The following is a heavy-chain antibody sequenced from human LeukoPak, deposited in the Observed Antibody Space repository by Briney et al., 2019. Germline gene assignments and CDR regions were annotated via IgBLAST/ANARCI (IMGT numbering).Heavy chain of an antibody. CDR1: GYTFTNYG. D-gene: IGHD3-10*01. CDR2: ISADNGNT. J-gene: IGHJ6*01. V-gene: IGHV1-18*01. Sequence: ASVKVSCKASGYTFTNYGISWVRQAPGQGLEWMGWISADNGNTNYAQKLQGRITMTTDTSTSIAYMELRSLRSDDTAVYYCARGGELTYYYYYAGLDVWGQGTTVTVSS. CDR3: ARGGELTYYYYYAGLDV.